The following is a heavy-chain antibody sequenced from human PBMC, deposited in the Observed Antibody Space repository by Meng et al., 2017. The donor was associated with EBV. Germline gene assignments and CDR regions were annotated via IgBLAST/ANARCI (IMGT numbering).Heavy chain of an antibody. Sequence: VQLGTSGPEVNSAGASVKVSSKASGNTFTNYYLHWVRQAPGQGLEWMGIIIPSGGNTNYAQKFRGRFTMTRDTSTSTVYMDLSILTSEDTAVYYCVRELVGGTFDYWGQGTLVTVSS. D-gene: IGHD1/OR15-1a*01. V-gene: IGHV1-46*01. CDR1: GNTFTNYY. J-gene: IGHJ4*02. CDR3: VRELVGGTFDY. CDR2: IIPSGGNT.